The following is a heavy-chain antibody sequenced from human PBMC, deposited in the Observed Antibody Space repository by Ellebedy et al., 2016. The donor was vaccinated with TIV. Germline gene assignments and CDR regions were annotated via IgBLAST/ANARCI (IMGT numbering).Heavy chain of an antibody. V-gene: IGHV3-23*01. D-gene: IGHD4-17*01. J-gene: IGHJ4*02. CDR3: AKRGMDYGDYDGSGDFDY. Sequence: GGSLRLXCAASGFTFDDYAMHWVRHAPGQGLEWVSAISGSGGSTYYADSVKGRFTISRDNSKNTLYLQMNSLRAEDTAVYYCAKRGMDYGDYDGSGDFDYWGQGTLVTVSS. CDR2: ISGSGGST. CDR1: GFTFDDYA.